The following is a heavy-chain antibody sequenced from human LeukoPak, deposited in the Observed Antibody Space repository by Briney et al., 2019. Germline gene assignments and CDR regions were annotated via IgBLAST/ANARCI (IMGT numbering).Heavy chain of an antibody. Sequence: PGGSLRPSCAASGFTFDDYAMHWVRQAPGKGLEWVSLISWDGGSTYYADSVKGRFTISRDNSKNSLYLQMNSLRAEDTALYYCAKDLTYYDFWSGYYYFDYWGQGTLVTVSS. D-gene: IGHD3-3*01. CDR2: ISWDGGST. CDR1: GFTFDDYA. V-gene: IGHV3-43D*04. J-gene: IGHJ4*02. CDR3: AKDLTYYDFWSGYYYFDY.